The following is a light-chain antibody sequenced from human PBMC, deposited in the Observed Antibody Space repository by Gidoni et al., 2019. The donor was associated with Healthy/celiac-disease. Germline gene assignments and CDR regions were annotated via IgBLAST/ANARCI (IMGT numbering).Light chain of an antibody. V-gene: IGKV3-11*01. Sequence: EIALTQSTATLSLSPGERATLSFRASQSVSSYLAWYQQKPGQAPVLLIYDASTRATGIPARFSGSGSGTDFTLTISSLEPEDFAVYYCQQRSNWPPLTFGGGTKVEIK. CDR1: QSVSSY. CDR3: QQRSNWPPLT. J-gene: IGKJ4*01. CDR2: DAS.